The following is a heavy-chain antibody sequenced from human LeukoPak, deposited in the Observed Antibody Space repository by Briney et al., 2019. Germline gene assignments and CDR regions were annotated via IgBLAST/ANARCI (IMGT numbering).Heavy chain of an antibody. J-gene: IGHJ4*02. CDR1: GFTFSSYA. D-gene: IGHD2-2*01. Sequence: GGSLRLSCAASGFTFSSYAMSWVRQAPGKGLEWVSAISGSGGSTYYADSVKGRFTISGDNSKNTLYLQMNGLRAEDTAVYYCEKVPHVVVVPAAPYFDYWGQGTLVTVSS. V-gene: IGHV3-23*01. CDR2: ISGSGGST. CDR3: EKVPHVVVVPAAPYFDY.